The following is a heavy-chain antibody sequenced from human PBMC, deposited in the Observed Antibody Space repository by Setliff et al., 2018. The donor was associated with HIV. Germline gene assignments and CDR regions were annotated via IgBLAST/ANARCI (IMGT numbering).Heavy chain of an antibody. Sequence: SETLSLACNVSGGSISGYFWTWIRQPAGKGLEWIGRIYTSGSTNYNPSLKSRLSMSIDTSKNHFSLRLTSVTAADTAVYYCARDLPELTGRSFDPWGQGIQVTVSS. J-gene: IGHJ5*02. CDR2: IYTSGST. D-gene: IGHD7-27*01. V-gene: IGHV4-4*07. CDR1: GGSISGYF. CDR3: ARDLPELTGRSFDP.